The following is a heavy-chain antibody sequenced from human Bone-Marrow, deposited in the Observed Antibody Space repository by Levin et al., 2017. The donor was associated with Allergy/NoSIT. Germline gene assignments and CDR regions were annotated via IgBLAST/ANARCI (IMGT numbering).Heavy chain of an antibody. D-gene: IGHD1-26*01. CDR1: GGSISNSNW. J-gene: IGHJ4*02. V-gene: IGHV4-4*02. Sequence: PSETLSLTCAVSGGSISNSNWWSWVRQPPGKGLEWIGEIYHSGSTNYNPSLKSRVTISVDKSNNQFSLKLSSVTAADTAVYYCARDFSEGGSYYFDYWGQGTLVTVSS. CDR3: ARDFSEGGSYYFDY. CDR2: IYHSGST.